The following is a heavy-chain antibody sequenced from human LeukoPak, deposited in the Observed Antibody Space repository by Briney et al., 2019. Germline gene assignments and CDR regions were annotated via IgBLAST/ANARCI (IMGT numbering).Heavy chain of an antibody. CDR2: LIGSSGST. D-gene: IGHD5-12*01. J-gene: IGHJ4*02. Sequence: GGSLRLSCAASGFTSMNYAMNWVRQAPGKGLEWVSVLIGSSGSTDYADSVKGRFTISRDTSKNTVFLQMNSLRAEDTATYYCAKGAYDYIEMGYFDSWGQGSLVTVSS. V-gene: IGHV3-23*01. CDR3: AKGAYDYIEMGYFDS. CDR1: GFTSMNYA.